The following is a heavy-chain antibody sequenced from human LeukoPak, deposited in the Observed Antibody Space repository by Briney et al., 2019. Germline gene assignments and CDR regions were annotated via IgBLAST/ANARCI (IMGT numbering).Heavy chain of an antibody. D-gene: IGHD1-26*01. CDR3: AKGELGYFDY. V-gene: IGHV1-69*05. Sequence: SVKVSCKASGGTFSSYAISWVRQAPGQGLGWMGGIIPIFGTANYAQKFQGRVTITTDESTSTAHMELSSLRSEDTAVYYCAKGELGYFDYWGQGTLVTVSS. J-gene: IGHJ4*02. CDR2: IIPIFGTA. CDR1: GGTFSSYA.